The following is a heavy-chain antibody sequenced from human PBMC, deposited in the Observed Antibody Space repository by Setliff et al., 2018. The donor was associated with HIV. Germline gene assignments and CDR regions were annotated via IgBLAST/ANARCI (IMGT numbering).Heavy chain of an antibody. CDR3: ARRGGYTYYYDSSGYHRGPNDAFDI. CDR1: GGSFSGYY. Sequence: ETLSLTCAVYGGSFSGYYWSWIRQPPGKGLEWIGEINHSGSTNYNPSLKSRVTISVDTSKNQFSLKLSSVTAADTAVYYCARRGGYTYYYDSSGYHRGPNDAFDIWGQGTMVTV. D-gene: IGHD3-22*01. J-gene: IGHJ3*02. V-gene: IGHV4-34*01. CDR2: INHSGST.